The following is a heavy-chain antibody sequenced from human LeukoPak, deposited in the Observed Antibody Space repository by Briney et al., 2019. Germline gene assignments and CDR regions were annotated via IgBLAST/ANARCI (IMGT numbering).Heavy chain of an antibody. CDR3: ARSGHGGDLEWLQTNWFDP. V-gene: IGHV1-8*01. J-gene: IGHJ5*02. CDR2: MNPNSGDT. Sequence: ASVKVSCKASGYTFTSYDINWVRQATGQGLEWMGWMNPNSGDTGYAQKFQGRVTMTRSTSISTAYMELSSLRTDDTAVYYCARSGHGGDLEWLQTNWFDPWGQGTLVTVSS. D-gene: IGHD3-3*01. CDR1: GYTFTSYD.